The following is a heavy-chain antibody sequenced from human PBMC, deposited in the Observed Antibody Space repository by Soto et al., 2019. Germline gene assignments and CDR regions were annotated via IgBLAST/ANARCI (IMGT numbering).Heavy chain of an antibody. CDR1: GGSISSGGYY. CDR2: IFYSGNT. Sequence: SETLSLTCTVSGGSISSGGYYWGWIRQSPGKGLEWIGSIFYSGNTFYDPSLKSRLTISVDTSMNQFSLKLNSVTAADTAVYYCARDLWGYCGTDCYPLDVWGQGTTVTVSS. J-gene: IGHJ6*02. V-gene: IGHV4-39*07. CDR3: ARDLWGYCGTDCYPLDV. D-gene: IGHD2-21*02.